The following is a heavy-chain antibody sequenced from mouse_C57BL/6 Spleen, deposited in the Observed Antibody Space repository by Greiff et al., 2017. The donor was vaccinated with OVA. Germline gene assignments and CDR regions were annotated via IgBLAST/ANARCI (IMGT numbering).Heavy chain of an antibody. V-gene: IGHV5-6*01. D-gene: IGHD1-1*02. Sequence: EVQRVESGGDLVKPGGSLKLSCAASGFTFSSYGMSWVRQTPDKRLEWVATISSGGSYTYYPDSVKGRFTISRDNAKNTLYLQMSSLKSEDTAMYYCARMVLYAMDYWGQGTSVTVSS. CDR3: ARMVLYAMDY. CDR2: ISSGGSYT. J-gene: IGHJ4*01. CDR1: GFTFSSYG.